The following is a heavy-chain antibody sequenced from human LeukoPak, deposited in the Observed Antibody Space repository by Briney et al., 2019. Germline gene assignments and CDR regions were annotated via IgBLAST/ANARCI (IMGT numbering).Heavy chain of an antibody. D-gene: IGHD3-22*01. J-gene: IGHJ4*02. CDR3: GRETYTYDTSGPDH. CDR2: INSGGTTT. V-gene: IGHV3-74*01. Sequence: PGGSLRLSCAASGFTFSSYWMHRVRQVPGKGLVWVSRINSGGTTTNYADSVKGRFTISRDNAKNTLYLQMNSLRAEDTAVYYCGRETYTYDTSGPDHWGQGTLATVSS. CDR1: GFTFSSYW.